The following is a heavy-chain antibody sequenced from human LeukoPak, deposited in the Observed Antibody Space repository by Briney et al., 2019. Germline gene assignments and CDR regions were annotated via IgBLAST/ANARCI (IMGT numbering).Heavy chain of an antibody. CDR1: GYTFTGYY. V-gene: IGHV1-2*02. J-gene: IGHJ4*02. D-gene: IGHD3-22*01. CDR2: INPNSGGT. Sequence: ASVKVSCKASGYTFTGYYMHWVRQAPGQGLEWMGWINPNSGGTNYAQKFQGRVTMTRDTSISTAYMELSRLRSDDTAVYYCARDYLLYDTSGYYPLPHCWGQGTLVTVSS. CDR3: ARDYLLYDTSGYYPLPHC.